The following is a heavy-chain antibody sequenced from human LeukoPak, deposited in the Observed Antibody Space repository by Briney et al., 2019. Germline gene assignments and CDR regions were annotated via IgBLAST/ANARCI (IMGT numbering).Heavy chain of an antibody. CDR3: ARDLLQQPEADYYSYYYMDV. J-gene: IGHJ6*03. Sequence: GASVKVSCKASGGTFSSYAISGVRQAPGQGLEGMGGIIPIFGTANYAQKFQARVTITADKSTTTAYMALSSLSSEATAVYYCARDLLQQPEADYYSYYYMDVWGKGTTVTVSS. D-gene: IGHD1-26*01. CDR1: GGTFSSYA. V-gene: IGHV1-69*06. CDR2: IIPIFGTA.